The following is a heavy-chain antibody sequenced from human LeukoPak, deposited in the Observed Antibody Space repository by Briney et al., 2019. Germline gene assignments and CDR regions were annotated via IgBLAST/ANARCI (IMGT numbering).Heavy chain of an antibody. V-gene: IGHV1-69*13. CDR3: ARNVDTAMVTLNWFDP. Sequence: SVKVSCKASGGTFSSYAISWVRQAPGQGLEWMGGITPIFGTANYAQKFQGGVTITADESTSTAYMELSSLRSEDTAVYYCARNVDTAMVTLNWFDPWGQGTLVTVSS. J-gene: IGHJ5*02. CDR2: ITPIFGTA. D-gene: IGHD5-18*01. CDR1: GGTFSSYA.